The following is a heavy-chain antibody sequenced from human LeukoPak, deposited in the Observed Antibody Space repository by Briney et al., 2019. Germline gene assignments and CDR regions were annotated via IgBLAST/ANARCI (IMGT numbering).Heavy chain of an antibody. Sequence: SETLSLTCTVSGGSISSYYWSWIRQPPGKGLEWIGYIYYSGSTNYNPSLKSRVTISVDTSKNQFSLKLSSVTAADTAVYYCARDGTYYDFWSGYETGHWFDPWGQGTLVTVSS. D-gene: IGHD3-3*01. CDR3: ARDGTYYDFWSGYETGHWFDP. CDR2: IYYSGST. J-gene: IGHJ5*02. CDR1: GGSISSYY. V-gene: IGHV4-59*01.